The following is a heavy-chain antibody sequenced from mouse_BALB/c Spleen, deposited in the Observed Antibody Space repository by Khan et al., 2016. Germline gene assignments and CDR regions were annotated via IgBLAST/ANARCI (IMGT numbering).Heavy chain of an antibody. CDR3: ARHGNWYFDG. V-gene: IGHV4-1*02. Sequence: EVKLLESGGGLVQPGGSLKLSCAASGFDFSRYWMSWVRQAPGKGLEWIGEINPDSSTINYKPSLKDKFIISRDNAKKTLYLQMSKVRSEDTALYYCARHGNWYFDGWGAGTTVTVSS. CDR2: INPDSSTI. J-gene: IGHJ1*01. CDR1: GFDFSRYW. D-gene: IGHD1-1*01.